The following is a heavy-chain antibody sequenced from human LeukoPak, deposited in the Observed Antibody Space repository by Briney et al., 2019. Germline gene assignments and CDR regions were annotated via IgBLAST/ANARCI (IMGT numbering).Heavy chain of an antibody. V-gene: IGHV1-2*02. D-gene: IGHD6-6*01. Sequence: ASVKVSCKASGYTFTGYYMHWVRQAPGQGLEWMGWINPNSGGTNYAQKFQGRVTMTRDTSISTAYMELGRLRSDDTAVYYCVRDRVPLDSSSSLDFDYWGQGTLVTVSS. CDR3: VRDRVPLDSSSSLDFDY. J-gene: IGHJ4*02. CDR2: INPNSGGT. CDR1: GYTFTGYY.